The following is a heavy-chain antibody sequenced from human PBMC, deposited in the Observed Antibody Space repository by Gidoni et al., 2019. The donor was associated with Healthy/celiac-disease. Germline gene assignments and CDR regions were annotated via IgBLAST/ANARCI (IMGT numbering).Heavy chain of an antibody. CDR2: IYYRGST. CDR1: GGSISSSSYY. CDR3: ASLLGRFGEFLP. J-gene: IGHJ5*02. V-gene: IGHV4-39*01. D-gene: IGHD3-10*01. Sequence: ETVFLTCTVSGGSISSSSYYWGWIRQPPGKGLEWIGSIYYRGSTYYNPSFKSRDTMSVDTSKNQFSLKLSSLSAAATAVYYCASLLGRFGEFLPWGQGTLVTVSS.